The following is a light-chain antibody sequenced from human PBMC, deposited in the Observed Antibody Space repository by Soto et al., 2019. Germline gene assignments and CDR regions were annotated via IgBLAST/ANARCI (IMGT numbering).Light chain of an antibody. CDR3: QQYGRSPGLFT. CDR1: QSITNW. J-gene: IGKJ3*01. V-gene: IGKV1-5*01. Sequence: DIQMTQSPSTLSASVGDRVTITCRASQSITNWLAWYQQKPGKAPKLLVYDASSLESGVPSRFSGSGSGTEFTLTISSLQPDDFAVYYCQQYGRSPGLFTFGPGTKVDIK. CDR2: DAS.